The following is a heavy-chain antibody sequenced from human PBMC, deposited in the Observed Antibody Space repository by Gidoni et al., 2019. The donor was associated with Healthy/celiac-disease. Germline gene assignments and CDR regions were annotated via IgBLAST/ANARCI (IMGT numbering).Heavy chain of an antibody. V-gene: IGHV1-18*04. CDR3: AREDEAVAGNFDY. Sequence: QVQLVQSGAEVTTPGSSVKVSCKASGSPFTSYGISWVRQAPGQGLEWMRWISAYKGNTNDEQKIQGRVTMNTDTSTSTAYMERRSLRSDDTAVYYCAREDEAVAGNFDYWGQGTLVTVSS. J-gene: IGHJ4*02. CDR1: GSPFTSYG. CDR2: ISAYKGNT. D-gene: IGHD6-19*01.